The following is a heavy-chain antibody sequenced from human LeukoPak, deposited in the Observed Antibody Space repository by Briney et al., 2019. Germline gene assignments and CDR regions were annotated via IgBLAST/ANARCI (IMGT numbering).Heavy chain of an antibody. Sequence: GGSLRLSCAASGFTFSSYGMHWVRQAPGKGLEWVAVIWYDGSNKYYADSVKGRFTISRDNSKNTLYLQMNSLRAEDTAVYYCARDHCSSTSCYAYYYYGMDVWGKGTTVTVSS. CDR3: ARDHCSSTSCYAYYYYGMDV. V-gene: IGHV3-33*01. D-gene: IGHD2-2*01. CDR1: GFTFSSYG. CDR2: IWYDGSNK. J-gene: IGHJ6*04.